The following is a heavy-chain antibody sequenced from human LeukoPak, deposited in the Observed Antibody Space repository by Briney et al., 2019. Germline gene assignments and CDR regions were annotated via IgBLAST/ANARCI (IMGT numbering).Heavy chain of an antibody. D-gene: IGHD1-26*01. Sequence: AGGSLRLSCAASGFTFSSYGMHWVRQAPGKGLEWVAFIRYDGSNKYYADSVKGRFTISRDNSKNTLYLQMNSLRAEDTAVYYCAKVKSLGATDYFDYWGQGTLVTVSS. J-gene: IGHJ4*02. CDR2: IRYDGSNK. CDR1: GFTFSSYG. V-gene: IGHV3-30*02. CDR3: AKVKSLGATDYFDY.